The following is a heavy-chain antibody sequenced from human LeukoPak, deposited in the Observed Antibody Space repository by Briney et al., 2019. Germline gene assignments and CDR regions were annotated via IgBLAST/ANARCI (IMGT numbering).Heavy chain of an antibody. Sequence: GGSLRLSCAASGFTFSSYGMHWVRQAPGKRLEWVAVIWYDGSNKYYADSVKGRFTISRDNSKNTLYLQMNSLRAEDTAVYYCARDYSGSYAFDYWGQGTLVTVSS. V-gene: IGHV3-33*01. J-gene: IGHJ4*02. CDR2: IWYDGSNK. D-gene: IGHD1-26*01. CDR1: GFTFSSYG. CDR3: ARDYSGSYAFDY.